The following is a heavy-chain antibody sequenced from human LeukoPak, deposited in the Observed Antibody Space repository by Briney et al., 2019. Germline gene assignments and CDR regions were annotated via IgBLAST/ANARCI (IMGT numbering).Heavy chain of an antibody. CDR3: ARVRRDGYKP. V-gene: IGHV4-39*07. CDR1: GGSISSSSYY. J-gene: IGHJ4*02. CDR2: INHSGST. D-gene: IGHD5-12*01. Sequence: KASETLSLTCTVSGGSISSSSYYWSWIRQPPGKGLEWIGEINHSGSTNYNPSLKSRVTISVDTSKNQFSLKLSSVTAADTAVYYCARVRRDGYKPWGQGSLVTVSS.